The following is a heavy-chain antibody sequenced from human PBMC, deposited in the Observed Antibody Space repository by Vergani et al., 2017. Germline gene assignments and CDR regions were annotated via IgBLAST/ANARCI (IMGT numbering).Heavy chain of an antibody. Sequence: QVQLVESGGGVVQPGRSLRLSCAASGFTFSSYGMHWVRQAPGKGLEWVAVISYDGSNKYYADSVKGRFTISRDNAKNSLYLQMNSLRAEDTAVYYCARDGASAWGQGTLVTVSS. CDR3: ARDGASA. J-gene: IGHJ4*02. CDR2: ISYDGSNK. CDR1: GFTFSSYG. V-gene: IGHV3-30*03. D-gene: IGHD1-26*01.